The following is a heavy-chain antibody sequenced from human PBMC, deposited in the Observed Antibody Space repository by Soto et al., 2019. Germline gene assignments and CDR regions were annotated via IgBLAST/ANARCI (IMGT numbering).Heavy chain of an antibody. CDR2: IYTSGST. CDR3: ASNNWGNTVRTRGDFDI. J-gene: IGHJ3*02. V-gene: IGHV4-4*07. CDR1: GGSISSYY. Sequence: SETLSLTCTVSGGSISSYYWSWVRQPAGKGLEWIGRIYTSGSTNYNPSLKSRVTMSVDTSKNQFSLKLSSVTAADTAVYYCASNNWGNTVRTRGDFDIWGQGTMVTVSS. D-gene: IGHD3-16*01.